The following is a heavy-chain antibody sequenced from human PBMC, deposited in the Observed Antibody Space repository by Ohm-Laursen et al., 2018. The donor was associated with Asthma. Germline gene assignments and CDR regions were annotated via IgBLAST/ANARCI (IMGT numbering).Heavy chain of an antibody. CDR2: IYYSGST. J-gene: IGHJ6*02. CDR1: GGSISSGGYY. Sequence: TLSLTWTVSGGSISSGGYYWSWIRQHPGKGLEWIGYIYYSGSTYYNPSLKSRVTISVDTSKNQFSLKLSSVTAADTAVYYCARDVGCSSTSCYADYYYGMDVWGQGTTVTVSS. D-gene: IGHD2-2*01. CDR3: ARDVGCSSTSCYADYYYGMDV. V-gene: IGHV4-31*02.